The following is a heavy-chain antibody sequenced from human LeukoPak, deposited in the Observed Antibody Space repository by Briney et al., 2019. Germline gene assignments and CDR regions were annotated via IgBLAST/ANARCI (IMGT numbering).Heavy chain of an antibody. CDR1: GFTFSNYA. V-gene: IGHV3-30*04. CDR3: ARKAYSSSSGLWEYHSYMDV. J-gene: IGHJ6*03. Sequence: PGRSLRLSCAASGFTFSNYAMHWVRQAPGKGLEWVAVMSYDGNNNYYAESVKGRFTASRDNPKNSLYLQMDSLRLEDWAVYYCARKAYSSSSGLWEYHSYMDVWGKGTTVIVS. D-gene: IGHD6-6*01. CDR2: MSYDGNNN.